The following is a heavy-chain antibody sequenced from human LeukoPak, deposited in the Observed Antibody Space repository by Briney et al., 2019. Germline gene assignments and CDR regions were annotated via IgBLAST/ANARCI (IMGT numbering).Heavy chain of an antibody. D-gene: IGHD6-13*01. CDR2: IYTSGST. Sequence: SETLSLTCTVSGGSISSYYWSWIRQPPGKGLEWIGYIYTSGSTYYNPSLKSRVTISVDTSKNQFSLKLSSVTAADTAVYYCARDPIDSSSWYGYDYWGQGTLVTVSS. CDR1: GGSISSYY. V-gene: IGHV4-4*09. J-gene: IGHJ4*02. CDR3: ARDPIDSSSWYGYDY.